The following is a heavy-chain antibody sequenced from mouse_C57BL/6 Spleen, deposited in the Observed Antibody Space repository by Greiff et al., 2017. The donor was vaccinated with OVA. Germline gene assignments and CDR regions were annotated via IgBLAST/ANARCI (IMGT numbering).Heavy chain of an antibody. V-gene: IGHV5-17*01. CDR1: GFTFSDYG. CDR3: AIYYGNDYAMDY. D-gene: IGHD2-1*01. J-gene: IGHJ4*01. Sequence: EVQLVESGGGLVKPGGSLKLSCAASGFTFSDYGMHWVRQAPEKGLEWVAYISSGSSTIYYADTVKGRFTISRDNAKNTLFLQMTSLRSEDTAMYYCAIYYGNDYAMDYWGQGTSVTVSS. CDR2: ISSGSSTI.